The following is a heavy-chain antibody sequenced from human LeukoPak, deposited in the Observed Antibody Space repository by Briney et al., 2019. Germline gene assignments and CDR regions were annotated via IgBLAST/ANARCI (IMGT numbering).Heavy chain of an antibody. CDR1: GYTFTSYD. D-gene: IGHD6-19*01. J-gene: IGHJ3*02. V-gene: IGHV1-8*01. CDR2: MNPNSGNT. CDR3: AKDSGVGYSSGWYFLSPRETDAFDI. Sequence: ASVKVSCKASGYTFTSYDINWVRQATGQGLEWMGWMNPNSGNTGYAQKFQGRVTMTRNTSISTAYMELSSLRSEDTAVYYCAKDSGVGYSSGWYFLSPRETDAFDIWGQGTMVTVSS.